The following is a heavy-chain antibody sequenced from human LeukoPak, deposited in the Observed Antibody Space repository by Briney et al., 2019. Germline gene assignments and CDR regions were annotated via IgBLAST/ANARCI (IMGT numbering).Heavy chain of an antibody. Sequence: GGSLRLSCAASGFTFSGSAMHWVRQASGKGLEWVGRIRSKANSYATAYAASVKGRFTISRDDSKNAAYLQMNSLKTEDTAVYYCLPLGGAVIDYWGQGTLVTVSS. CDR1: GFTFSGSA. D-gene: IGHD3-16*01. V-gene: IGHV3-73*01. CDR3: LPLGGAVIDY. J-gene: IGHJ4*02. CDR2: IRSKANSYAT.